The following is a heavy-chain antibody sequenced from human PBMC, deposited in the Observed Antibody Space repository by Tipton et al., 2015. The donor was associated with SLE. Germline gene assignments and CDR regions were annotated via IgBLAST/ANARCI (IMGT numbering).Heavy chain of an antibody. CDR3: ARVWANWNYEEHGMDV. D-gene: IGHD1-7*01. Sequence: QLVQSGAEVKKPGASVKVSCKASGYRFTTYDINWVRQATGQGLEWMGWMNPNSGDTGYAQKFQGRVTMTRNTSISTAYMELSSLRSEDTAVYYCARVWANWNYEEHGMDVWGQGTTVTVSS. J-gene: IGHJ6*02. V-gene: IGHV1-8*01. CDR2: MNPNSGDT. CDR1: GYRFTTYD.